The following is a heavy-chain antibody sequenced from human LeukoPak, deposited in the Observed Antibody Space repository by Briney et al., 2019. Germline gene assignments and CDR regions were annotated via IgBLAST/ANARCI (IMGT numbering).Heavy chain of an antibody. CDR3: ARGMVRGVQGP. J-gene: IGHJ5*02. Sequence: ASEKVSCKASGYTFTSYDINWVRQATGQGLEWMGWMNPNSGNTGYAQKFQGRVTKTRDTSINTAYMELSSLRSEDTAVYYCARGMVRGVQGPWGQGTLVTVSS. D-gene: IGHD3-10*01. CDR1: GYTFTSYD. V-gene: IGHV1-8*01. CDR2: MNPNSGNT.